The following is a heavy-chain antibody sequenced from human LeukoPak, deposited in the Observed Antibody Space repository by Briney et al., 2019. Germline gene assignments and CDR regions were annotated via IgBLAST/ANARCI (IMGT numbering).Heavy chain of an antibody. CDR2: ISSSSSYI. D-gene: IGHD6-19*01. Sequence: SGGSLRLSCAASGFTFSSYSMNWVRQAPGKGLEWVSSISSSSSYIYYADSVKGRFTISRDNSKNTLYLQMNSLRAEDTAVYYCARPHSSGWYSHLDYWGQGTLVTVSS. CDR3: ARPHSSGWYSHLDY. J-gene: IGHJ4*02. CDR1: GFTFSSYS. V-gene: IGHV3-21*01.